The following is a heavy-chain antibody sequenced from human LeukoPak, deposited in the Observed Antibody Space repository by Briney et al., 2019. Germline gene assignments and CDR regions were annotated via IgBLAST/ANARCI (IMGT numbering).Heavy chain of an antibody. V-gene: IGHV1-46*01. CDR3: ARTAARRFDY. D-gene: IGHD6-6*01. J-gene: IGHJ4*02. CDR1: GYTFPSYF. CDR2: INPTGGST. Sequence: ASVKVSCKASGYTFPSYFMHWVRQAPGQGLEWMGIINPTGGSTTYAQRFQGRVTMTRDTSTSTVYMELSSLRSDDTAVYYCARTAARRFDYWGQGTLVTVSS.